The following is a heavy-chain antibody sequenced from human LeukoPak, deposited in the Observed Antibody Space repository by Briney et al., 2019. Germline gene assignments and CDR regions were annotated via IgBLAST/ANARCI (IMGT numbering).Heavy chain of an antibody. V-gene: IGHV1-2*06. CDR1: GYTFTDYY. CDR2: IDPRSGGI. D-gene: IGHD1-26*01. CDR3: AREAGGSDTYYLDY. J-gene: IGHJ4*02. Sequence: ASVKVSCETSGYTFTDYYIHWVRQAPGQRLEWMGRIDPRSGGINYAQKFQGRVTMTRDTAISTAYMDLSGLRSDDTAVYYCAREAGGSDTYYLDYWGQGVLVTVSS.